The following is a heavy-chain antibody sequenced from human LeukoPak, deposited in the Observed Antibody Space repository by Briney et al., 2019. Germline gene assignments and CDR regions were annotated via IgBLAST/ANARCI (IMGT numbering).Heavy chain of an antibody. J-gene: IGHJ4*02. D-gene: IGHD5-12*01. CDR2: IDWDDDK. CDR3: ARIWLTRSYYFDY. CDR1: GFSLSTSGVC. Sequence: SGPALVKPTQTLTLTCTFSGFSLSTSGVCVSWIRRPPGKALEWLARIDWDDDKYYSTSLKTRLTISKDTSKNQVVLTMTNMDPVDTATYHCARIWLTRSYYFDYWGQGTLVAVSS. V-gene: IGHV2-70*11.